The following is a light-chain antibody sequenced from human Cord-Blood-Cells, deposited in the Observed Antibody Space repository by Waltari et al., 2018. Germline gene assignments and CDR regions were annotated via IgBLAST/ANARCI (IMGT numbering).Light chain of an antibody. Sequence: VLTQSPGTLSLSPGETATLSCRASQSVSSSYLAWYQQKPVQAHRPLIYGASSRATGIPDRFSGSGSGTDFTLTISNLEPEDFAVYYCQQYGSSPYTFGQGTKLEIK. CDR3: QQYGSSPYT. CDR2: GAS. J-gene: IGKJ2*01. CDR1: QSVSSSY. V-gene: IGKV3-20*01.